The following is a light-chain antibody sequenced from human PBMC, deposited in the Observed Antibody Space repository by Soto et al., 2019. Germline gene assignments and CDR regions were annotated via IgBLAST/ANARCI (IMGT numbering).Light chain of an antibody. CDR2: GAS. Sequence: EVVLTQSPGTLSLSPGERATLSCRASQSVSSSYLAWYQHKRGQAPRLLMYGASSRATGVPDRFSGWGSGTDFTLTISRLEPEDFAVYYCQQYSFLPRTFGQGTKVDIK. V-gene: IGKV3-20*01. CDR1: QSVSSSY. J-gene: IGKJ1*01. CDR3: QQYSFLPRT.